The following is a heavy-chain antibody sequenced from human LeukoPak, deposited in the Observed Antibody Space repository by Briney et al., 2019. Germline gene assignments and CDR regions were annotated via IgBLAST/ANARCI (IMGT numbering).Heavy chain of an antibody. D-gene: IGHD3-10*01. CDR2: IYYSGST. V-gene: IGHV4-39*01. CDR3: ARQAMVRGVPPCYMDV. J-gene: IGHJ6*03. Sequence: PSETLSLTCTVSGGSISSSSYYWGWIRQPPGKGLEWIGSIYYSGSTYYNPSLKSRVTISVDTSKNQFSLKLSSVTAADTAVYYCARQAMVRGVPPCYMDVWAKGTTVTVSS. CDR1: GGSISSSSYY.